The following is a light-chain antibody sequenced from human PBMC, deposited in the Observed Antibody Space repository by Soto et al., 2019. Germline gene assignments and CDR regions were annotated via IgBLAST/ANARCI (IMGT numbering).Light chain of an antibody. V-gene: IGKV3-15*01. CDR2: GAS. CDR3: QQYNNWPRT. J-gene: IGKJ1*01. Sequence: EIVMTQSPAILSVSPGERATLSCRASQSVSSNLGWYQHKPGQAPRLLIYGASTRATGVPARFSGSGSGTEFTLTISSLQSEDFAIYYCQQYNNWPRTFGQGTKVEIK. CDR1: QSVSSN.